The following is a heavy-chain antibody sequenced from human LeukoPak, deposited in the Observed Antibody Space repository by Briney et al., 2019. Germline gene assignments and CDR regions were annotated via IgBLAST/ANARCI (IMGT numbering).Heavy chain of an antibody. Sequence: PSETLSLTCTVSDHSISSGYYWGWIRQPPGKGLEWIGNIYHSGSSYYNPSLKSRVTMSVDTSKNQFSLKLSSVTAADTAVYFCARRNYNWFDPWGQGTLVTVSS. J-gene: IGHJ5*02. V-gene: IGHV4-38-2*02. CDR1: DHSISSGYY. CDR3: ARRNYNWFDP. D-gene: IGHD3-10*01. CDR2: IYHSGSS.